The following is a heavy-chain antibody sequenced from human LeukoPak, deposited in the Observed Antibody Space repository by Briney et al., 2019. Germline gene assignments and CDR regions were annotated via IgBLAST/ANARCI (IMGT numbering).Heavy chain of an antibody. CDR2: IYVSGST. CDR3: ARVGGTNFYYYGLDV. Sequence: YIYVSGSTNYNPSLKSRVTISVDTSKNQFSLKLNSVTAADTAVYYCARVGGTNFYYYGLDVWGQGTTVTVSS. J-gene: IGHJ6*02. D-gene: IGHD3-3*01. V-gene: IGHV4-59*01.